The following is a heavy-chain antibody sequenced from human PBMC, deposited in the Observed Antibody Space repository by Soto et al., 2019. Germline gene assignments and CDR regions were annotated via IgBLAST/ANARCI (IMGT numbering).Heavy chain of an antibody. CDR3: AKARPSGGYYYVEAFDV. D-gene: IGHD3-22*01. V-gene: IGHV3-23*01. Sequence: GGSLRLSCSASGFTFSNYAMSWVRQSPGKGLEWVSAVSSTGTSPYYAGPVQGRFTISRDNSKNMFYLQMKSLRAEDTAIYYCAKARPSGGYYYVEAFDVWGQGTMVTVSS. CDR2: VSSTGTSP. J-gene: IGHJ3*01. CDR1: GFTFSNYA.